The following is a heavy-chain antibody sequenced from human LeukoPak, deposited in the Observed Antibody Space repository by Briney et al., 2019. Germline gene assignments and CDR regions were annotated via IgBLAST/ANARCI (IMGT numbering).Heavy chain of an antibody. CDR3: TREAAAGIDY. CDR1: SFTCSTYW. V-gene: IGHV3-7*01. J-gene: IGHJ4*02. D-gene: IGHD6-13*01. CDR2: IKQDGSEK. Sequence: GVSLTLSCAASSFTCSTYWMIWVRQAPGKGLEWVAKIKQDGSEKCYLDSVKGRFTISRDNAKNLLYLEMNSLRAEDTAVYFCTREAAAGIDYWGQGTLVTVSS.